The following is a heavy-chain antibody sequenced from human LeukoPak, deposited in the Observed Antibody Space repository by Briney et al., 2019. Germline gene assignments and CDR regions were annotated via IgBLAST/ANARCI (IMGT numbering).Heavy chain of an antibody. CDR3: ARSNCSSNSCYSKHFDS. J-gene: IGHJ4*02. CDR2: ISYDGSYK. Sequence: PGGSLRLSCAPSGFTFNTYAMLWVRQAPGKGLEWVALISYDGSYKFYADSVKGRFTISRDNSKDTLYLQMNSLRTEDTAVHYCARSNCSSNSCYSKHFDSWGQGTLVTVSS. V-gene: IGHV3-30-3*01. CDR1: GFTFNTYA. D-gene: IGHD2-2*01.